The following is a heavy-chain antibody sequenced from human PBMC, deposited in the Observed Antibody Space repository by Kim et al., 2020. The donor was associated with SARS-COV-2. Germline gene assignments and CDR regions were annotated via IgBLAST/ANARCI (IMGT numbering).Heavy chain of an antibody. CDR3: ARLRGTGTTRSQSYRYYMDV. D-gene: IGHD1-7*01. V-gene: IGHV2-70*11. CDR1: GFSPSTSGMC. Sequence: SGPTLVNPTQTLTLTCTFSGFSPSTSGMCVSWIRQSPGKALEWLARIDWDDDRYYNTSLKTRLTISKDTSKNQVVLIMTNMDPVDTATYYCARLRGTGTTRSQSYRYYMDVWGKGTMVTVSS. CDR2: IDWDDDR. J-gene: IGHJ6*03.